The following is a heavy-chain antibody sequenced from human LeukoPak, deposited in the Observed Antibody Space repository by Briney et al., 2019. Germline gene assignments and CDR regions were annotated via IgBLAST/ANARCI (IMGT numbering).Heavy chain of an antibody. Sequence: SVKVSCKASGGTFSSYAISWVRQAPGQGLEWMGGIIPIFGTANYAQKFQGRVTITTDESTSTAYMELSSLRSEDTAVYYCATDPRTTVFGTFRYYYMDVWGEGTTVAVSS. V-gene: IGHV1-69*05. D-gene: IGHD3-16*02. CDR1: GGTFSSYA. CDR3: ATDPRTTVFGTFRYYYMDV. J-gene: IGHJ6*03. CDR2: IIPIFGTA.